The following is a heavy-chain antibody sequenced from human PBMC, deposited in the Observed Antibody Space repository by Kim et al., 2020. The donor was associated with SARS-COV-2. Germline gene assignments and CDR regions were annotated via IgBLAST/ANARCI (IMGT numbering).Heavy chain of an antibody. D-gene: IGHD1-1*01. Sequence: GSGKGRFTISRDNSKNTLYMQMNGLRAEDTAVYYCATCLEPYYYYYGMDVWGQGTTVTVSS. CDR3: ATCLEPYYYYYGMDV. J-gene: IGHJ6*02. V-gene: IGHV3-30*03.